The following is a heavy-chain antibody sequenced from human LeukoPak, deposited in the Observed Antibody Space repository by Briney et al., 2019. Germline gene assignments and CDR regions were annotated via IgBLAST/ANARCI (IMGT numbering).Heavy chain of an antibody. D-gene: IGHD4-17*01. CDR2: IYYSGST. Sequence: PSETLSLTCTVSGGSISSYYWSWIRQPPGKGLEWIGYIYYSGSTNYNPSLKSRVTISVDTSKNQFSLKLSSVTAADTAVYYCARQDYGDYPPDYWGQGTLVTVSS. J-gene: IGHJ4*02. CDR1: GGSISSYY. CDR3: ARQDYGDYPPDY. V-gene: IGHV4-59*08.